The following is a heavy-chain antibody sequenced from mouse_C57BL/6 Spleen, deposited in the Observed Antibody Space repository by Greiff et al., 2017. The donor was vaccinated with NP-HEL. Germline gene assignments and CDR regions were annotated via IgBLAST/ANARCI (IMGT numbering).Heavy chain of an antibody. CDR2: INPSTGGT. CDR3: ARGGHYYGSSYVRYFDV. J-gene: IGHJ1*03. CDR1: GYSFTGYY. D-gene: IGHD1-1*01. V-gene: IGHV1-42*01. Sequence: EVQLQQSGPELVKPGASVKISCKASGYSFTGYYMYWVKQSPEKSLEWIGEINPSTGGTTYNQKFKAKATLTVDKSSSTAYMQLKSLTSEDSAVYYCARGGHYYGSSYVRYFDVWGTGTTVTVSS.